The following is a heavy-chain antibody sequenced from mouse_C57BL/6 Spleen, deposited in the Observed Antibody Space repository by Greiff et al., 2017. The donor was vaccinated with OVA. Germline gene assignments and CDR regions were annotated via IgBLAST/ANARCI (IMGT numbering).Heavy chain of an antibody. V-gene: IGHV10-1*01. Sequence: EVKLVESGGGLVQPKGSLKLSCAASGFSFNTYAMNWVRQAPGKGLEWVARIRSKSNNYATYYADSVKDRFTISRDDSESMLYLQMNNLKTEDTAMYYCVRDDYDGYAMDYWGQGTSVTVSS. CDR2: IRSKSNNYAT. D-gene: IGHD2-4*01. CDR3: VRDDYDGYAMDY. J-gene: IGHJ4*01. CDR1: GFSFNTYA.